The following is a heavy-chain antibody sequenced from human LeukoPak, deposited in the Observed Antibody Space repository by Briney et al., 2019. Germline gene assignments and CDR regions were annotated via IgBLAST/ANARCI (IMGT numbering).Heavy chain of an antibody. V-gene: IGHV4-34*01. J-gene: IGHJ6*02. CDR1: GGSFSGYY. D-gene: IGHD2-15*01. Sequence: PSETLSLTCAVYGGSFSGYYWSWIRQPPGKGLEWIGEINHSGSTNYNPSLKSRVTISVDTSKNQFSLKLSSVTAADTAVYYCARGPRCSGGSCYSYYYGMDVWGQGTTVTVSS. CDR3: ARGPRCSGGSCYSYYYGMDV. CDR2: INHSGST.